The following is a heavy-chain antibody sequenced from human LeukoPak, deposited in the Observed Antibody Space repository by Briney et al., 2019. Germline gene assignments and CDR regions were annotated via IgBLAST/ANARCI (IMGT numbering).Heavy chain of an antibody. CDR2: ISGTSGTT. Sequence: GGSLRLSCAASGFTFNSYAMTWVRQGAGRGLEWVSTISGTSGTTNYADSVEGRFSISRGDSKNTLYLQMTSLRVEDTAVYFCARVQPDNNDEYNWFDPWGQGTQVTVSS. D-gene: IGHD1-1*01. CDR1: GFTFNSYA. J-gene: IGHJ5*02. V-gene: IGHV3-23*01. CDR3: ARVQPDNNDEYNWFDP.